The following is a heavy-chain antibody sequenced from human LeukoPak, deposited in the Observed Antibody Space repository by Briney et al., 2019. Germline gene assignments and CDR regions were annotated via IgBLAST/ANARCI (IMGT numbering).Heavy chain of an antibody. CDR2: ISSSGSTI. J-gene: IGHJ4*02. D-gene: IGHD4/OR15-4a*01. V-gene: IGHV3-48*03. CDR3: AREVDSGDFDY. CDR1: GFTFSSYE. Sequence: AGSLRLSCAASGFTFSSYEMNWVRQAPGKGLEWVSYISSSGSTIYYADSVKGRFTISRDNAKNSLYLQMNSLRAEDTAVYYCAREVDSGDFDYWGQGTLVTVSS.